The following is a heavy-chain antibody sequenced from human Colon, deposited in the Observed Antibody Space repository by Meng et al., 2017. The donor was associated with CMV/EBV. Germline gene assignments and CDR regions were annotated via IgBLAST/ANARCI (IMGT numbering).Heavy chain of an antibody. CDR2: MNTNTGNP. Sequence: QVHLVQSGPEVRKPGASVKVSCKASGFTFTRHFMHWVRQAPGQGLEWMGWMNTNTGNPTYAQDFTGRFVFSFDTSVSTAYLQISSLKAEDTAIYYCARLPAHTTTWYMNYFDYWGQGTLVTVSS. V-gene: IGHV7-4-1*02. CDR1: GFTFTRHF. J-gene: IGHJ4*02. CDR3: ARLPAHTTTWYMNYFDY. D-gene: IGHD6-13*01.